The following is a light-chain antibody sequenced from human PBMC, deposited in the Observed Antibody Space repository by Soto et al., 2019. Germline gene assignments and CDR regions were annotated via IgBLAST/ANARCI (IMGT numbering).Light chain of an antibody. V-gene: IGLV1-40*01. CDR1: SSNIGAGYD. CDR2: GNN. CDR3: QSYDRSLNYL. Sequence: QSVLTQPPSVSGAPGQRVTISCTGSSSNIGAGYDVHWYQQLPGTAPKLLIYGNNNRPSGVPDRFSGSKSGTSASLAITGLQAEDDADYYCQSYDRSLNYLFGSGTKLTV. J-gene: IGLJ1*01.